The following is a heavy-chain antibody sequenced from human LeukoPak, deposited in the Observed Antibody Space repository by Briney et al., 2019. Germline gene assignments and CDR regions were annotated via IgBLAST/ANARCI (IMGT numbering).Heavy chain of an antibody. CDR3: ARDHRWELLFDY. CDR1: GFTFSSYS. Sequence: PGGSLRLSCAASGFTFSSYSMNWVRQAPGKGLEWVSSINSSSSYIYYADSVKGRFTISRDNAKNTLYLQMNSLRAEDTAVYYCARDHRWELLFDYWGQGTLVTVSS. D-gene: IGHD1-26*01. V-gene: IGHV3-21*01. CDR2: INSSSSYI. J-gene: IGHJ4*02.